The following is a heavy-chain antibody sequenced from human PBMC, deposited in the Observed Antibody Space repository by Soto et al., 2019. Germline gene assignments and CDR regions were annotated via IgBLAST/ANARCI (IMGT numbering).Heavy chain of an antibody. J-gene: IGHJ4*02. Sequence: HPGGSMRLSCAASGFTFSSYAMTWVRQAPERGLEWVSSITGSDGSTKYADSVKGRFTISRDNSKNTLYLQMNSLRAEDTAVYYCAKTYQALSPLVYWGQGTLVTVSS. D-gene: IGHD2-2*01. CDR3: AKTYQALSPLVY. CDR1: GFTFSSYA. V-gene: IGHV3-23*01. CDR2: ITGSDGST.